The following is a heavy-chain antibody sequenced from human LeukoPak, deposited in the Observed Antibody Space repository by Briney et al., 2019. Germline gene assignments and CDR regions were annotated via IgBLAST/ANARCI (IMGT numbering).Heavy chain of an antibody. CDR2: ISGSGAST. Sequence: GGSLRLSCATSGFTFSSYAMSWVRQAPGKGLEWVSGISGSGASTYYEDSVKGRLTISRDNSKNTLYLQMNSLRVEDTAVYYCAKQRSEVPVAAANYWGQGSLVTVSS. J-gene: IGHJ4*02. V-gene: IGHV3-23*01. D-gene: IGHD2-2*01. CDR3: AKQRSEVPVAAANY. CDR1: GFTFSSYA.